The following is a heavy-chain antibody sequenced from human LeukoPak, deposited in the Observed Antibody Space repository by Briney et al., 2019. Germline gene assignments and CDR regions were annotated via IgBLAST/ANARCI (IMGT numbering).Heavy chain of an antibody. V-gene: IGHV1-2*04. CDR3: ARKNYCSGGSCYSRGWFDP. Sequence: ASVKVSCKASGYTFTGYYMHWVRQAPGQGLEWMGWINPNSGGTNYAQKFQGWVTMTRDTSISTAYMELSRLRSDDTAVYYCARKNYCSGGSCYSRGWFDPWGQGTLVTVSS. CDR2: INPNSGGT. CDR1: GYTFTGYY. J-gene: IGHJ5*02. D-gene: IGHD2-15*01.